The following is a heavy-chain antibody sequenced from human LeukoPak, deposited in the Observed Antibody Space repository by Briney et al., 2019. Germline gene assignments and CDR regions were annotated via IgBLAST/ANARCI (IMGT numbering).Heavy chain of an antibody. D-gene: IGHD2-2*01. V-gene: IGHV3-30*04. CDR1: GFALKSYS. Sequence: GGSLRLSCAGSGFALKSYSLSWVRQAPGKGLEWVAFIHYDGARSYYADSVKGRFTISRDNSKNTLYLQMNSLRDEDTAVYYCARMRGRYCSSNGCYVEYWGQGALVTVSS. CDR3: ARMRGRYCSSNGCYVEY. CDR2: IHYDGARS. J-gene: IGHJ4*02.